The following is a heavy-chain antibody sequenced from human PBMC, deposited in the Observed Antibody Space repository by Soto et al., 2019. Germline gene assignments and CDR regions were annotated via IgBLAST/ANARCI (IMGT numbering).Heavy chain of an antibody. CDR3: ARVSDGENAFDI. Sequence: LRLSCAASGFTVSSNYMSWVRQAPGKGLEWVSVIYSGGSTYYAASVKGRFTMSRDNSKNTLYLQMNSLRAENTAVYYCARVSDGENAFDIWGQWTMVTVSS. CDR1: GFTVSSNY. V-gene: IGHV3-53*01. CDR2: IYSGGST. J-gene: IGHJ3*02.